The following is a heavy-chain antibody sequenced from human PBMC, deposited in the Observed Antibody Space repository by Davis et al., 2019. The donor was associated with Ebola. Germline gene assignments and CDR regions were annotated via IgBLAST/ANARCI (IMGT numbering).Heavy chain of an antibody. CDR3: ARVRMATNPRFDY. D-gene: IGHD5-24*01. Sequence: GESLKISCAASGFTFSSYSMNWVRQAPGKGLEWVANIKQDGSEKYYVDSVKGRFTISRDNAKNSLYLQMNSLRAEDTAVYYCARVRMATNPRFDYWGQGTLVTVSS. CDR2: IKQDGSEK. CDR1: GFTFSSYS. J-gene: IGHJ4*02. V-gene: IGHV3-7*01.